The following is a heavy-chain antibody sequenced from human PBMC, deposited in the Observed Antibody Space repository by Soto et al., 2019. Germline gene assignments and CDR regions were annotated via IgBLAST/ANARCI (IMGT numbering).Heavy chain of an antibody. D-gene: IGHD6-19*01. CDR2: ISGSGGST. Sequence: GGSLRLSCAASGFTFSSYAMSWVRQAPGKGLEWVSAISGSGGSTYYADSVKGRFTISRDNSKNTLYLQMNSLRAEDTAVYYCAKDSRIAVALRELDYWRQGTLVPLS. CDR1: GFTFSSYA. J-gene: IGHJ4*02. V-gene: IGHV3-23*01. CDR3: AKDSRIAVALRELDY.